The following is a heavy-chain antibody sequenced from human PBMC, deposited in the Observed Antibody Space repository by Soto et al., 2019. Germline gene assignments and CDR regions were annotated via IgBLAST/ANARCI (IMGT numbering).Heavy chain of an antibody. V-gene: IGHV1-46*03. Sequence: QVQLVQSGAEVKKPGASVKVSCKASGYTFTSYYMHWVRQAPGQGLEWMGIITPSGGSTIYAQNFQGRVNMTRDTSTSTVYMELSSLRSDDTAVYYCARDPRFLEWSHGFDIWGQGTMVTVSS. CDR3: ARDPRFLEWSHGFDI. CDR2: ITPSGGST. D-gene: IGHD3-3*01. J-gene: IGHJ3*02. CDR1: GYTFTSYY.